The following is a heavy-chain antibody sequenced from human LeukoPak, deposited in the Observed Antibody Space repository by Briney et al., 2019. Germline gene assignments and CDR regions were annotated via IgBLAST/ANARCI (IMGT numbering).Heavy chain of an antibody. CDR2: IWYDGSNK. Sequence: PGGSLRLSCAASGFTFSSYGMHWVRQAPGKGREWVAVIWYDGSNKYYADSVKGRFTISRDNSKNTLYLQMNSLRAEDTAVYYCARELDAFDIWGQGTMVTVSS. CDR1: GFTFSSYG. J-gene: IGHJ3*02. CDR3: ARELDAFDI. V-gene: IGHV3-33*01.